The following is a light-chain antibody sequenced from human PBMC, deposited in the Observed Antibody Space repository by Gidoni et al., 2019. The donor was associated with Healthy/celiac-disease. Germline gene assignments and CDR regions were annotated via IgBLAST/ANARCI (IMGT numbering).Light chain of an antibody. J-gene: IGKJ4*01. CDR1: QSVLYSSNNKNY. Sequence: DIVMTPSPHSLAVSLGERATINCKSSQSVLYSSNNKNYLAWYQQKPGQPPKLLIYWASTRESGVPDRFSGSGSGTDFTLTISSLQAEDVAVYYCQQYYSTPLTFGGXTKVEIK. V-gene: IGKV4-1*01. CDR3: QQYYSTPLT. CDR2: WAS.